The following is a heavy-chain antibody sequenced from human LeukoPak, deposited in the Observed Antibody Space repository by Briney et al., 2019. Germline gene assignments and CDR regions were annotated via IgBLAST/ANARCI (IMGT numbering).Heavy chain of an antibody. J-gene: IGHJ4*02. CDR3: TRHVYYYGSGSYNTFDY. CDR1: GFTFSGSA. V-gene: IGHV3-73*01. Sequence: GGSLRLSCAASGFTFSGSAIHWVRQASGKELEWVGRIRSEAYSYATSYAASLRGRFTISRDDSKNTAYLQMNSLKTEDTAVYYCTRHVYYYGSGSYNTFDYWGQGTLVTVSS. D-gene: IGHD3-10*01. CDR2: IRSEAYSYAT.